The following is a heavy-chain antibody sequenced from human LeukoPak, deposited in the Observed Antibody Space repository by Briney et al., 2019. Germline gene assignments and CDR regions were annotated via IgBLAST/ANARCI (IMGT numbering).Heavy chain of an antibody. CDR2: ISGSGGST. V-gene: IGHV3-23*01. D-gene: IGHD2-2*01. Sequence: GGSLRLSCAASGFTFSSYAMSWVRQAPGKGLEWVSAISGSGGSTYYADSVKGRFTISRDNSKNTLYLQMNSLRAKDTAVYYCAERDIVVVPAAIVGWFDPWGQGTLVTVSS. CDR1: GFTFSSYA. J-gene: IGHJ5*02. CDR3: AERDIVVVPAAIVGWFDP.